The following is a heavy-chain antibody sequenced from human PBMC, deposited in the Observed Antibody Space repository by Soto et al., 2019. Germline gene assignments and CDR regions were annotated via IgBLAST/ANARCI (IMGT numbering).Heavy chain of an antibody. D-gene: IGHD6-19*01. Sequence: QVQLQQWGAGLLKPSETLSLTCAVYGGSFSGYYWRWIRPPPGKGLEWIGEINHSGSTNYNPSLKSRVTISVDTSKNQFSLKLSSVTAADTAAYYCARAKQQWLVRADAFDIWGQGTMVTVSS. CDR2: INHSGST. CDR1: GGSFSGYY. CDR3: ARAKQQWLVRADAFDI. J-gene: IGHJ3*02. V-gene: IGHV4-34*01.